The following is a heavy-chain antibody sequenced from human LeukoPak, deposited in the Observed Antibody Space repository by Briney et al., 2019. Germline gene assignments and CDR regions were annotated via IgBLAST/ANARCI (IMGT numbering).Heavy chain of an antibody. CDR1: GFTFDDYA. V-gene: IGHV3-9*01. CDR3: AKDDSSGYYTNFDY. Sequence: GGSLGLSCAASGFTFDDYAMHWVRQAPGKGLEWVSGISWSSGSIGYADSVKGRFTISRDNAKNSLYLQMNSLRAEDTALYYCAKDDSSGYYTNFDYWGQGTLVTVSS. CDR2: ISWSSGSI. D-gene: IGHD3-22*01. J-gene: IGHJ4*02.